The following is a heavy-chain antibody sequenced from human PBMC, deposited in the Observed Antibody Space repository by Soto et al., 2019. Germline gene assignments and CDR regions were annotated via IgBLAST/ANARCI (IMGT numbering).Heavy chain of an antibody. CDR1: GFIFSSYA. CDR2: IWYDGSNK. J-gene: IGHJ5*02. CDR3: ARGNWFDP. V-gene: IGHV3-33*08. Sequence: VQLLESGGGLVQPGGSLRLSCEASGFIFSSYAMSWVRQAPGKGLEWVAVIWYDGSNKYYADSVKGRFTISRDNSKNTLYLQMNSLRAEDTAVYYCARGNWFDPWGQGTLVTVSS.